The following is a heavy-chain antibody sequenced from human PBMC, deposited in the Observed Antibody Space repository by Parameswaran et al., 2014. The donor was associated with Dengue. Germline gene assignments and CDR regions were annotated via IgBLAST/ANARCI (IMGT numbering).Heavy chain of an antibody. J-gene: IGHJ5*02. D-gene: IGHD6-13*01. CDR3: ARGAPGIAAAGTFDP. CDR2: INVGNGNT. V-gene: IGHV1-3*01. Sequence: PGQRLEWMGWINVGNGNTKYSQKFQGRVTITRDTSANTAYMELSSLRSEDTAVYYCARGAPGIAAAGTFDPWGQGTLVTVSS.